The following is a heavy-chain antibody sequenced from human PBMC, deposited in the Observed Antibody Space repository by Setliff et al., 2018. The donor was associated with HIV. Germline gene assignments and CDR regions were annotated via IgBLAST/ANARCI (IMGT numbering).Heavy chain of an antibody. J-gene: IGHJ4*02. CDR1: GDSMISRPYY. V-gene: IGHV4-39*07. CDR3: ALDSSGYYRFDY. CDR2: IFYSGSI. D-gene: IGHD3-22*01. Sequence: SETLSLTCTVSGDSMISRPYYWGWIRQSPGKGLEWIGNIFYSGSIYSNPSLKSRVTISVDTSKNQFSLKLSSVTAADTAVYYCALDSSGYYRFDYWGQGTLVTVSS.